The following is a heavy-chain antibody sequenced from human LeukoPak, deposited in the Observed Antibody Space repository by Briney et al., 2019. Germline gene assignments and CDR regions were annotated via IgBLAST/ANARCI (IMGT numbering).Heavy chain of an antibody. V-gene: IGHV3-48*01. CDR2: ISSSSSTI. CDR1: GFNFSNYG. J-gene: IGHJ3*02. CDR3: ARAKRNGFDI. Sequence: GGSLRLSCAASGFNFSNYGMHWVRQAPGKGLEWVSYISSSSSTIYYADSVKGRFTISRDNAMNSVYLQMNSLRAEDTAVYYCARAKRNGFDIWGQGTMVTVSS.